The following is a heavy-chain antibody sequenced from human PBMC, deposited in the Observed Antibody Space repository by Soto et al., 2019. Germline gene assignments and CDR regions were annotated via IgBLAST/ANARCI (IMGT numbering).Heavy chain of an antibody. D-gene: IGHD3-10*01. CDR3: ASVRGASSDY. J-gene: IGHJ4*02. CDR1: GGSFSGYY. CDR2: INHSGST. Sequence: SETLSLTCAVYGGSFSGYYWSWIRQPPGKGLEWIGEINHSGSTNYNPSLKSRVTILVDTSKNQFSLKLSSVTAADTAVYYCASVRGASSDYWGQGTLVTVSS. V-gene: IGHV4-34*01.